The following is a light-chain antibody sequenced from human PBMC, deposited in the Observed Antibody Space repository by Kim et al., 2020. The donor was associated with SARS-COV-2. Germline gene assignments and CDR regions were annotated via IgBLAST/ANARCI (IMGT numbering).Light chain of an antibody. J-gene: IGKJ4*01. CDR3: QQRHSWPLS. V-gene: IGKV3-11*01. Sequence: LSPGEEATLSCRASQSIRNYLAWYQQKPGHVPRLLIYHSSNRAPGIPGRFSGSGSGTDFTLTISSLEPEDFAVYYCQQRHSWPLSFGGGTKVDIK. CDR1: QSIRNY. CDR2: HSS.